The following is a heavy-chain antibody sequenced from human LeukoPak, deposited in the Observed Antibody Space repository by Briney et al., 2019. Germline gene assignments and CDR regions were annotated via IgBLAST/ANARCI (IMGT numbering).Heavy chain of an antibody. CDR1: GFTFSSYG. Sequence: LAGGSLRLSCAASGFTFSSYGMHWVRQAPGKGLEWVAFIRYDGSNKYYADSVKGRFTISRDNSKNTLYLQMNSLRPEDTAFYYCAKAAGYTSGWHEDYWGQGTLVTVSS. D-gene: IGHD6-19*01. J-gene: IGHJ4*02. CDR3: AKAAGYTSGWHEDY. CDR2: IRYDGSNK. V-gene: IGHV3-30*02.